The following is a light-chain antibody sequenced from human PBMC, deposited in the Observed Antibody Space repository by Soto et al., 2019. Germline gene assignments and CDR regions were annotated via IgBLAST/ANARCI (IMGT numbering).Light chain of an antibody. V-gene: IGKV1-5*03. CDR3: QQYDNYPWT. CDR1: QSINDW. CDR2: KAS. Sequence: DIQMTQSPSTLSAFVGDRVTITCRASQSINDWLAWYQQKPGKAPNLLIYKASTLQSGVPSRFSGSGSGTEIPLTSSSLQPDDFVTYYCQQYDNYPWTFGLGTKVEIK. J-gene: IGKJ1*01.